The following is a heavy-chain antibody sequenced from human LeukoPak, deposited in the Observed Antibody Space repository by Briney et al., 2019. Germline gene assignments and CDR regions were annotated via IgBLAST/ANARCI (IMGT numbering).Heavy chain of an antibody. J-gene: IGHJ4*02. CDR1: GFTFSSYS. CDR2: ISSSSSYI. Sequence: PGGSLRLSCAASGFTFSSYSMNWVRQAPGKGLEWVSSISSSSSYIYYADSVKGRFTISRDNAKNSLYLQMNSLRAEDTAVYYCARDTPTVTLLFDYWGQGTLVTVSS. D-gene: IGHD4-17*01. CDR3: ARDTPTVTLLFDY. V-gene: IGHV3-21*01.